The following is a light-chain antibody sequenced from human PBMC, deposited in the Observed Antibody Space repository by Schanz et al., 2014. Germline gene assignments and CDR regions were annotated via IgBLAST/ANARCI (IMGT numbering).Light chain of an antibody. CDR1: QSLLHTNGYSY. Sequence: DIVMTQSPLSLPVTPGAPASISCRSSQSLLHTNGYSYLDWYLQKPGQSPQLLIYLASSRASGVPDRFSGSASGTDFTLKISRVEAEDVGVYYCMQALQTPLTFGGGTKVEIK. CDR2: LAS. J-gene: IGKJ4*01. CDR3: MQALQTPLT. V-gene: IGKV2-28*01.